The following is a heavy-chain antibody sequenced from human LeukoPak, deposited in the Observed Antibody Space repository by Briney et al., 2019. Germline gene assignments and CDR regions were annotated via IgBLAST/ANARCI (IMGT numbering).Heavy chain of an antibody. CDR2: FYYSGSTY. CDR1: NGSITSPSYH. J-gene: IGHJ3*02. D-gene: IGHD3-10*01. Sequence: SETLSLTCTVSNGSITSPSYHWAWIRQPPGKGLESIGTFYYSGSTYYYNPSLKSRVTISVDTSKNHFSLKVSSVTAADTAVYYCARRELLSTPDAFDIWGQGTMVTVSS. V-gene: IGHV4-39*01. CDR3: ARRELLSTPDAFDI.